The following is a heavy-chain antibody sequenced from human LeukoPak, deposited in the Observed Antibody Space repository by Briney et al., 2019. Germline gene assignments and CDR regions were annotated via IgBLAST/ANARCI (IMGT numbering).Heavy chain of an antibody. D-gene: IGHD6-13*01. Sequence: SETLSLTCTASGGAISSYYWSWIRQPPGKGLEWIGYIYYSGSTNYNPSLKSRVTISVDTSKNQFSLKLSSVTAADTAVYYCARDRGYRFPFDYWGQGTLVTVSS. CDR2: IYYSGST. CDR3: ARDRGYRFPFDY. CDR1: GGAISSYY. V-gene: IGHV4-59*01. J-gene: IGHJ4*02.